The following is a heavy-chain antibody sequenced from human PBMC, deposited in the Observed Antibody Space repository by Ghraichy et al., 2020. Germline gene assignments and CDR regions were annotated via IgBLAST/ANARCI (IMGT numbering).Heavy chain of an antibody. CDR1: GFTFSSYG. V-gene: IGHV3-33*08. CDR3: ARDRGYGSSGYIDY. D-gene: IGHD3-22*01. Sequence: GGSLRLSCAASGFTFSSYGMHWVRQAPGKGLEWVAVIWYDGSNKYYADSVKGRFIISRDNSKNTLYLQMNSLRAEDTAVYYCARDRGYGSSGYIDYWGQGTLVTVSS. J-gene: IGHJ4*02. CDR2: IWYDGSNK.